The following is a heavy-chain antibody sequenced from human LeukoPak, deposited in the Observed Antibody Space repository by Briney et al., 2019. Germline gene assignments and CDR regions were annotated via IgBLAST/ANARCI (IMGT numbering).Heavy chain of an antibody. CDR3: ASCLAAAGRVSFDY. CDR2: IHHGGTT. V-gene: IGHV4-34*01. J-gene: IGHJ4*02. D-gene: IGHD6-13*01. Sequence: GSLRPSCAASGFSFGTYNMNWVRQPPGKGLEWIGNIHHGGTTYYKPSLESRVTMSVDTSKNQFSLKLSSVTAADTAVYYCASCLAAAGRVSFDYWGQGTLVTVSS. CDR1: GFSFGTYN.